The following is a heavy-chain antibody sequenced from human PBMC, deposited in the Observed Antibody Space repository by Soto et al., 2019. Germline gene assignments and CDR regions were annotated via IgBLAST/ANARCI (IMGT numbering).Heavy chain of an antibody. J-gene: IGHJ4*02. Sequence: LSLTCTVSGGSISSGGYYWSWIRQHPGKGLEWIGYIYYSGSTNYNPSLKSRVTISVDTSKNQFSLKLSSVTAADTAVYYCARGSDILTGYPFDYWGQGTLVNVSS. V-gene: IGHV4-61*08. D-gene: IGHD3-9*01. CDR2: IYYSGST. CDR3: ARGSDILTGYPFDY. CDR1: GGSISSGGYY.